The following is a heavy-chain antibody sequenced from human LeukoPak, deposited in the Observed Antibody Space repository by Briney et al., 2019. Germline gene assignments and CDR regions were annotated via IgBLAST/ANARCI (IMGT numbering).Heavy chain of an antibody. CDR2: IYPGDSDT. V-gene: IGHV5-51*01. Sequence: GESLQISCKGSGYSFTTYWIGWVRQMPGKGLEWMGIIYPGDSDTRYSPSFQGQVSISADKSISTAYLQWSNLKASDTAKYYCARQGVAARGYYFDPWGQGTLVTVSS. CDR3: ARQGVAARGYYFDP. D-gene: IGHD6-6*01. J-gene: IGHJ5*02. CDR1: GYSFTTYW.